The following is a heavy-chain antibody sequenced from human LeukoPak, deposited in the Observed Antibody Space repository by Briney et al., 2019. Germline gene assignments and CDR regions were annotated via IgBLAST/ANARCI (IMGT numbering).Heavy chain of an antibody. Sequence: GGSLRLSCAASGFTFSSYSMNWVRQAPGKRLEWVSSISSSSSYIYYADSVKGRFTISRDNAKNSLYLQMNSLRAEDTAVYYCARVMGATNAFDIWGQGTMVTVSS. CDR1: GFTFSSYS. J-gene: IGHJ3*02. V-gene: IGHV3-21*01. D-gene: IGHD1-26*01. CDR3: ARVMGATNAFDI. CDR2: ISSSSSYI.